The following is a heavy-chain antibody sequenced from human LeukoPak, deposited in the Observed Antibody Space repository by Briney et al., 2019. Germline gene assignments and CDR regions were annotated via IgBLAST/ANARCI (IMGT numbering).Heavy chain of an antibody. J-gene: IGHJ4*02. CDR3: ARDSCSSSSCYNDY. D-gene: IGHD2-2*02. Sequence: SQTLPLTCTGSGGSISSGDYYWTWIRQPPGRGLEWIGYIYHSGSTYFEPPLMSRGTISQDRSKQQFSLRLTSVTAADTAVYYCARDSCSSSSCYNDYWGQGTLVTVSS. CDR1: GGSISSGDYY. CDR2: IYHSGST. V-gene: IGHV4-30-2*01.